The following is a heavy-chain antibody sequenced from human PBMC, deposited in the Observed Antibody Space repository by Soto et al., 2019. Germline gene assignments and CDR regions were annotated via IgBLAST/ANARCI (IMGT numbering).Heavy chain of an antibody. Sequence: ASVKVSCKASGYTFTSYALHWVRQAPGQRLEWMAWINAGDGTTRYLQRFQGRVTATRDTSATTAYMELGSLRSEDTAVYYCARGPIAAVNFFDAWGQGTLVTVS. CDR3: ARGPIAAVNFFDA. V-gene: IGHV1-3*01. CDR2: INAGDGTT. J-gene: IGHJ4*02. D-gene: IGHD6-25*01. CDR1: GYTFTSYA.